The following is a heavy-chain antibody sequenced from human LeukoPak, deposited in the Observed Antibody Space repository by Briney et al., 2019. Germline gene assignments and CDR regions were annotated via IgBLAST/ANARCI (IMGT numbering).Heavy chain of an antibody. CDR3: ARATLQRRPSGSLNHGY. D-gene: IGHD1-26*01. J-gene: IGHJ4*02. Sequence: GGSLRLSCAASGFTFSSYAMHWVRQAPGKGLEWVAVISYDGSNKYYADSVKGRFTISRDNSKNTLYLQMNSLRAEDTAVYYRARATLQRRPSGSLNHGYWGQGTLVTVSS. V-gene: IGHV3-30-3*01. CDR1: GFTFSSYA. CDR2: ISYDGSNK.